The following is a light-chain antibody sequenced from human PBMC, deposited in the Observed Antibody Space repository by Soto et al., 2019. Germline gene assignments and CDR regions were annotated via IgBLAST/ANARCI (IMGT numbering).Light chain of an antibody. CDR3: GTWDSSLSAVV. CDR2: DNN. Sequence: QSVLPQPPSVSAAPGQKVTISCSGSSSNIGSNYVSWYQQLPGTAPKLLIYDNNKRPSGIPDRFSGSKSGTSATLGITGLQTGDEADYYCGTWDSSLSAVVVGGGTKVTVL. J-gene: IGLJ2*01. V-gene: IGLV1-51*01. CDR1: SSNIGSNY.